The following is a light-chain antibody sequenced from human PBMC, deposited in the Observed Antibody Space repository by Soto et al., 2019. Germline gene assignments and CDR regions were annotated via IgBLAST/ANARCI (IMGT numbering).Light chain of an antibody. J-gene: IGKJ2*01. Sequence: EIVLTQSPGTLSLSPGERATLSCRASQSVSTNQLAWYQQKPGQAPRLLIYGASSRATGIADRFSGSGSGTDFTLTISRLEPEDFAVYYCQVYGNSPMYTFGQGTRLEIK. CDR1: QSVSTNQ. V-gene: IGKV3-20*01. CDR3: QVYGNSPMYT. CDR2: GAS.